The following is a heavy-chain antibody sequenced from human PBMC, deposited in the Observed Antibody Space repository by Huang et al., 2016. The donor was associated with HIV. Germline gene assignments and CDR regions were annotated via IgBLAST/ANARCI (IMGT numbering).Heavy chain of an antibody. CDR1: GGSIRSDNYY. D-gene: IGHD3-10*01. CDR3: ARLPGSITMIRGVITDPY. CDR2: IYYSGGT. V-gene: IGHV4-39*02. Sequence: QLQLQESGPGLVKPSETLSLTCTVSGGSIRSDNYYWGWIRQPPGKGLEWIGSIYYSGGTYYNPSLKRLVTITVDTSKNHFSLRMRSVTAADTAVYYCARLPGSITMIRGVITDPYWGQGTLVTVSS. J-gene: IGHJ4*02.